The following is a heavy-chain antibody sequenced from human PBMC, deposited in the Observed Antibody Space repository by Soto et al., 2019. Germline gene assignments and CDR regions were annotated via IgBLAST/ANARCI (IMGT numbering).Heavy chain of an antibody. J-gene: IGHJ4*02. D-gene: IGHD3-10*01. CDR2: IAYDGSIK. V-gene: IGHV3-30*02. Sequence: PGGSLRLSCAASGFTFSSYGTHWVRQAPGKGLEWVAYIAYDGSIKSYGDSVKGRFTISRDNSKNTLHLQMNSLRPEDTALYYCAKDREWFGELQNYFGSWGLGTLVTVSS. CDR3: AKDREWFGELQNYFGS. CDR1: GFTFSSYG.